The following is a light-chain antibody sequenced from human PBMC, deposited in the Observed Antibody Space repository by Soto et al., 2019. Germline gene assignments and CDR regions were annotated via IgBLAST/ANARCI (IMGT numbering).Light chain of an antibody. Sequence: EIVMTQSPATLSVSPGERATPSCRASQSVSSNLAWYQQKPGQAPRLLIYGASTRATGIPARFSGSGSGTEFTLTISSLQSEDFAVYYCQQYNNWPPKWTFGQGTKVDIK. CDR3: QQYNNWPPKWT. CDR1: QSVSSN. J-gene: IGKJ1*01. V-gene: IGKV3-15*01. CDR2: GAS.